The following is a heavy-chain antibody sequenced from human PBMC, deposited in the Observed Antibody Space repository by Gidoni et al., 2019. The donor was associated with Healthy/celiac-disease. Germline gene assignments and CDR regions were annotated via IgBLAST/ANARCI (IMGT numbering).Heavy chain of an antibody. D-gene: IGHD3-10*01. Sequence: EVQLLESGGGLVQPGGSLRLSCAASGFTFSSYAMRVVRQAPGKGLELVSARSGSGVTTDYADSVKGLFTISRDNSKNTLYLQMNSLRAEDTAVYYCAKEEVFYGSGSYYNRWGQGTLVTVSA. CDR2: RSGSGVTT. CDR3: AKEEVFYGSGSYYNR. J-gene: IGHJ5*02. V-gene: IGHV3-23*01. CDR1: GFTFSSYA.